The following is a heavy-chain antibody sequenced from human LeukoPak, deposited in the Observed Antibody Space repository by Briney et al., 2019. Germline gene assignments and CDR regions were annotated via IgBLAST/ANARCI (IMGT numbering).Heavy chain of an antibody. D-gene: IGHD6-19*01. CDR3: ARVSGQPGYSSGWPFDY. V-gene: IGHV1-8*01. CDR2: MNPNSGNT. Sequence: ASVKVSCKASGYTFTSYDINWVRQATGQGLEWMGWMNPNSGNTGYAQKFQGRVTMTTDTSTSTAYMELRSLRSDDTAVYYCARVSGQPGYSSGWPFDYWGQGTLVTVSS. CDR1: GYTFTSYD. J-gene: IGHJ4*02.